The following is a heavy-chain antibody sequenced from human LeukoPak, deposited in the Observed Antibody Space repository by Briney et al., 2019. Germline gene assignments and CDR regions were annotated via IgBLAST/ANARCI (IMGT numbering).Heavy chain of an antibody. CDR2: ISYDGSNK. CDR3: AWDTAPRSYSGPFDY. V-gene: IGHV3-30*01. Sequence: PGGSLRLSCAASGFTFSSYAMHWVRQAPGKGLEWVAVISYDGSNKYYADSVKGRFTISRDNSKNTLYLQMNSLRAEDTAVYYCAWDTAPRSYSGPFDYWGQGTLVTVSS. D-gene: IGHD1-26*01. CDR1: GFTFSSYA. J-gene: IGHJ4*02.